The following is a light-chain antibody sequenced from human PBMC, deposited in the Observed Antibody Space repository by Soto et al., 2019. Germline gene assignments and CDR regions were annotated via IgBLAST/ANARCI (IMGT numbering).Light chain of an antibody. CDR1: GSDVGGYNY. CDR2: EVS. J-gene: IGLJ3*02. Sequence: QSALTQPASVSGSPGQSMTISCTGTGSDVGGYNYVSWYQQHPGKAPKLMIYEVSNRPSGVSDRFSGSKSANTASLTISGLQAEDEADYYCSSYTSSSTLVFGGGTKVTVL. CDR3: SSYTSSSTLV. V-gene: IGLV2-14*01.